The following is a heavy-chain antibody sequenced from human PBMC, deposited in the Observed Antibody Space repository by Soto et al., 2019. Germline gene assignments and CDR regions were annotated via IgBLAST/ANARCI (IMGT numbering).Heavy chain of an antibody. Sequence: ASVKVSCNASGGTFSSYAISWVRQAPGQGLEWMGGIIPIFGTANYAQKFQGRVTITADESTSTAYMKLSSLRSEDTAVYYCARGVDWFDPWAQGTLVTVSS. CDR1: GGTFSSYA. D-gene: IGHD3-10*01. V-gene: IGHV1-69*13. J-gene: IGHJ5*02. CDR2: IIPIFGTA. CDR3: ARGVDWFDP.